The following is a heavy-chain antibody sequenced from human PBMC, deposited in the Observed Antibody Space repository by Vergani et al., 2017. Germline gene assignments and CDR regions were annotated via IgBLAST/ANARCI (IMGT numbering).Heavy chain of an antibody. CDR3: ARYDSTVITVGYYGMDV. CDR2: ISSSSSYI. V-gene: IGHV3-21*01. CDR1: GFTFSSYS. Sequence: EVQLVESGGGLVKPGGSLRLSCAASGFTFSSYSMNWVRPAPGKGLEWVSSISSSSSYIYYADSVKGRITISRDNANNSLYLQMNSLRAENTADYYCARYDSTVITVGYYGMDVWGQGTTVTVSS. J-gene: IGHJ6*02. D-gene: IGHD4-23*01.